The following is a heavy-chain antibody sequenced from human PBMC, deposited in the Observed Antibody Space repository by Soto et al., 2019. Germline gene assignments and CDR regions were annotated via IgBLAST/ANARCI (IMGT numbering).Heavy chain of an antibody. Sequence: QMQLVQSGAEVKKTGSTVTVSCKALGNTFTYRYLHWVRQAPGQGLEWMGWITPFNGDVHYAHKFQERVTITRDRSINTAYMRMSSLRSEDTAMYYCASGGAGSGPVTWELPARWGQGTLVTVSS. CDR1: GNTFTYRY. V-gene: IGHV1-45*02. CDR3: ASGGAGSGPVTWELPAR. J-gene: IGHJ4*02. D-gene: IGHD1-26*01. CDR2: ITPFNGDV.